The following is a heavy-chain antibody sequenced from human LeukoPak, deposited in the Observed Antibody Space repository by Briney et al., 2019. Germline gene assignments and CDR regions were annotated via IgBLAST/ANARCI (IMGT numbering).Heavy chain of an antibody. D-gene: IGHD6-19*01. CDR3: ARQRSCWYFYFDP. CDR2: TYPGDSNP. V-gene: IGHV5-51*01. Sequence: GESLKISCKGSGYTFTNYWIAWVRQMPGKGLEWMGITYPGDSNPRYSPSFQGQVTISTDKSTGTAYLHWSSLKASDTAIYYCARQRSCWYFYFDPWGQGTLVTVSS. CDR1: GYTFTNYW. J-gene: IGHJ4*02.